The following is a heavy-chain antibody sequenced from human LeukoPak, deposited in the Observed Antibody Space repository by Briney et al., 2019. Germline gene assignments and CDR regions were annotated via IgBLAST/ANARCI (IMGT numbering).Heavy chain of an antibody. CDR2: ISGSSSYI. CDR1: GFTFSSYS. CDR3: ARSTLTGYYLFDY. D-gene: IGHD3-9*01. J-gene: IGHJ4*02. V-gene: IGHV3-21*01. Sequence: KPGGSLRLSCAASGFTFSSYSMNWVRQAPGKGLEWVSSISGSSSYIYYADSVKGRFTISRDNAKNSLYLQMNSLRAEDTAVYYCARSTLTGYYLFDYWGQGTLVTVSS.